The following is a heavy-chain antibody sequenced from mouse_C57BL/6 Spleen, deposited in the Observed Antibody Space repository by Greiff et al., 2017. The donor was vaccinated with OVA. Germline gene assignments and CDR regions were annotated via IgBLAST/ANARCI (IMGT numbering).Heavy chain of an antibody. J-gene: IGHJ1*03. CDR3: ARDGSSFLWYFDG. V-gene: IGHV3-6*01. D-gene: IGHD1-1*01. CDR1: GYSITSGYY. CDR2: ISYDGSN. Sequence: VQLKESGPGLVKPSQSLSLTCSVTGYSITSGYYWNWIRQFPGNKLEWMGYISYDGSNNYNPSLKNRISITRDTSKNQFFLKLNSVTTEDTATYYCARDGSSFLWYFDGWGTGTTVTVSS.